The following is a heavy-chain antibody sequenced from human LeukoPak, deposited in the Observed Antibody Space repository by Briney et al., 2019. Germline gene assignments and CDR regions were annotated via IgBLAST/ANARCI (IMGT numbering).Heavy chain of an antibody. CDR1: GYSISSGYY. J-gene: IGHJ5*02. CDR2: IYHSGST. D-gene: IGHD3-22*01. CDR3: ARASSGQPLNWFDP. V-gene: IGHV4-38-2*02. Sequence: SETLSLTCTVSGYSISSGYYWGWIRQPPGKGLEWIGSIYHSGSTYYNPSLKSRVTISVDTSKNQFSLKLSSVTAADTAVYSGARASSGQPLNWFDPWGQGTLVTVSS.